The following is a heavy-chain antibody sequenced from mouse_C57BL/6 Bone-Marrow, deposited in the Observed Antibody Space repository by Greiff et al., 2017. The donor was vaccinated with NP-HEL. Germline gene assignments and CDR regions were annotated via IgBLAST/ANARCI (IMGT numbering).Heavy chain of an antibody. CDR3: ARRVLGRYFDV. CDR2: IDPNSGGT. D-gene: IGHD4-1*01. J-gene: IGHJ1*03. V-gene: IGHV1-72*01. CDR1: GYTFTRYW. Sequence: QVQLQQPGAELVKPGASVKLSCKASGYTFTRYWLHWVKQRPGRGLEWIVRIDPNSGGTKYNEKFKSKATLTVDKPSSTAYMQRSSLTSEDAAVYYFARRVLGRYFDVWGTGTTVTVSS.